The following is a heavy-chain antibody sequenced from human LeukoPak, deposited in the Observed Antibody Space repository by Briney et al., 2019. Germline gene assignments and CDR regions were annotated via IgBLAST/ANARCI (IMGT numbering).Heavy chain of an antibody. J-gene: IGHJ3*02. Sequence: PSETLSLTCTVSGGSISSYYWSWIRQPPGKGLEWIGYIYYSGSTNYNPSLKSRVTISVDTSKNQFSLKLSSVTAADTAVYYCARGAYCGGDCYHGAFDIWGQGTMVTVSS. CDR1: GGSISSYY. CDR3: ARGAYCGGDCYHGAFDI. D-gene: IGHD2-21*02. CDR2: IYYSGST. V-gene: IGHV4-59*01.